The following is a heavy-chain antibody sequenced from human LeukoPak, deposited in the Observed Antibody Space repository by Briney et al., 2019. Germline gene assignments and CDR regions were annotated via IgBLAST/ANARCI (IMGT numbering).Heavy chain of an antibody. Sequence: ASVKVSCKASGYTFTSYGISWVRQAPGQGLEWMGWISVYNGHTNYAQKLQGRVTMTTDTSTSTAYMELRSLRYDDTALYYYARGGRWELPRPYAFDIWGQGTMVTVSS. CDR3: ARGGRWELPRPYAFDI. J-gene: IGHJ3*02. CDR1: GYTFTSYG. CDR2: ISVYNGHT. D-gene: IGHD1-26*01. V-gene: IGHV1-18*01.